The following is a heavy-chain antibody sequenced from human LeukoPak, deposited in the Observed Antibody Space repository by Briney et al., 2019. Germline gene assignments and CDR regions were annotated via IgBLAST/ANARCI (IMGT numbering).Heavy chain of an antibody. Sequence: SETLSLTCTVSGGSISSGGYYWSWIRQHPGKGLEWIGYIYYSGSTYYNPSLKSRVTISVDTSKNQFPLKLSSVTAADTAVYYCAREDIVATTFDYWGQGTLVTVSS. D-gene: IGHD5-12*01. J-gene: IGHJ4*02. CDR3: AREDIVATTFDY. CDR2: IYYSGST. V-gene: IGHV4-31*03. CDR1: GGSISSGGYY.